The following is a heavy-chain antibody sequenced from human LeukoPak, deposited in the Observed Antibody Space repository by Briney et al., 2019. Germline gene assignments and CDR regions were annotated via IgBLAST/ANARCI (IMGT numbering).Heavy chain of an antibody. CDR3: ARQGVLYYYYSSGYYQVGAFDI. D-gene: IGHD3-22*01. Sequence: SETLSLTCTVSGGSISSYYWSWIRQPPGKGLEWIGYIYYSGSTNYNPSLKSRVTISVGTSKNQFSLKLSSVTAADTAVYYCARQGVLYYYYSSGYYQVGAFDIWGQGTMVTVSS. V-gene: IGHV4-59*08. CDR2: IYYSGST. CDR1: GGSISSYY. J-gene: IGHJ3*02.